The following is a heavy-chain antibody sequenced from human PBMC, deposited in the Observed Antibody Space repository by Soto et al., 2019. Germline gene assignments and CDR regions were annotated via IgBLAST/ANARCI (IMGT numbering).Heavy chain of an antibody. J-gene: IGHJ6*03. CDR2: ISVSGGST. Sequence: EVQLLESRGGLVQPGGSLRLSCAASGITFSSYAMSWVRQSPGKGLEWVSAISVSGGSTYYADSVKGRFTISRDNSKNTLNPQMNSLRAKDTAVYYCAKDRSNFTFWSRAMDVWCKGTTVTVSS. CDR1: GITFSSYA. CDR3: AKDRSNFTFWSRAMDV. V-gene: IGHV3-23*01. D-gene: IGHD3-3*01.